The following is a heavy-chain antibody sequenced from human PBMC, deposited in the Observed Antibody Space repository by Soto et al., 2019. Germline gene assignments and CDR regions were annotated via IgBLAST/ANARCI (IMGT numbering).Heavy chain of an antibody. J-gene: IGHJ4*02. CDR2: IYYSGST. V-gene: IGHV4-59*01. D-gene: IGHD2-15*01. Sequence: SETLSLTCTVSGGSISSYYWSWIRQPPGKGLEWIGYIYYSGSTNYNPSLKSRVTISVDTSKNQFSLKLSSVTAADTAVYYCARSQMGGYCSGGSCYPFDYWGQGTLVTVSS. CDR1: GGSISSYY. CDR3: ARSQMGGYCSGGSCYPFDY.